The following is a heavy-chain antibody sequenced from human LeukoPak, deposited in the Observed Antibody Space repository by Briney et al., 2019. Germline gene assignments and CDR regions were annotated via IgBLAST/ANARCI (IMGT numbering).Heavy chain of an antibody. J-gene: IGHJ2*01. CDR1: GFTFSRYS. CDR3: AGSDTIGYLPREWDYWYFDR. D-gene: IGHD3-22*01. CDR2: ISIGNTYI. V-gene: IGHV3-21*03. Sequence: GESLRLSCAASGFTFSRYSMNWVRQAPGKGLEWVSSISIGNTYIYYADSVKGRFTISRDNAKNSLYLQLNSLRAEDTAVYYCAGSDTIGYLPREWDYWYFDRWGRGTLVTVSS.